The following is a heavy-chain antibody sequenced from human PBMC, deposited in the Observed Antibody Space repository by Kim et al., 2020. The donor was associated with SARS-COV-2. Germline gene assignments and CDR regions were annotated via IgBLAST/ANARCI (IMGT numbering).Heavy chain of an antibody. J-gene: IGHJ3*02. CDR3: ARNYYYGSGTQGDAFDI. V-gene: IGHV3-23*01. Sequence: GKGRFTISRDNSKNTLYLQMNSLRAEDTAVYYCARNYYYGSGTQGDAFDIWGQGTMVTVSS. D-gene: IGHD3-10*01.